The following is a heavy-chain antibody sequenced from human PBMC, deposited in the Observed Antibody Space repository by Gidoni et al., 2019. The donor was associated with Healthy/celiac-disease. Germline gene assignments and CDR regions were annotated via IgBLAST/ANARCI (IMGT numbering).Heavy chain of an antibody. CDR2: IDYSGST. Sequence: QLQLQASGPGLVKPSETLSLTCTVAGGSISSSSYYCGWIRQPPGKGLEWIGSIDYSGSTYYNPSLKRRVTISVDTSKNQFSLKRSSVTAADTAVYYCARQSAYCGGDCYRAFDIWGQGTMVTVSS. D-gene: IGHD2-21*02. J-gene: IGHJ3*02. CDR1: GGSISSSSYY. CDR3: ARQSAYCGGDCYRAFDI. V-gene: IGHV4-39*01.